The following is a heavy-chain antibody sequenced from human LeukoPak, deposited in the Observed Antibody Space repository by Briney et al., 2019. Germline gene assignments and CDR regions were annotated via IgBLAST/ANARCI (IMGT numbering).Heavy chain of an antibody. Sequence: ASVKVSCKASGYTFTGYYMHWVRQAPGQGLEWMGRINPNSGGTNYAQKFQGRVTMTRDTSISTAYMEPSRLRSDDTAVYYCARVLGYNWNFDLVSFDYWGQGTLVTVSS. CDR1: GYTFTGYY. J-gene: IGHJ4*02. V-gene: IGHV1-2*06. CDR3: ARVLGYNWNFDLVSFDY. D-gene: IGHD1-7*01. CDR2: INPNSGGT.